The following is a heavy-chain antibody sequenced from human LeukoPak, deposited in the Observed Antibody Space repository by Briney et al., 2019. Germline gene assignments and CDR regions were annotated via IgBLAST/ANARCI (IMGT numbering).Heavy chain of an antibody. Sequence: GGSLRLSCAASGFTFRSYAMSWVSQAPGKGLEWVSGISGSGANTFYADSVKGRFTISRDNSKKTLYLQMNSLTDGDTAVYYCAPLETTWGQGTLVTVSS. D-gene: IGHD4-17*01. J-gene: IGHJ4*02. CDR1: GFTFRSYA. CDR3: APLETT. V-gene: IGHV3-23*01. CDR2: ISGSGANT.